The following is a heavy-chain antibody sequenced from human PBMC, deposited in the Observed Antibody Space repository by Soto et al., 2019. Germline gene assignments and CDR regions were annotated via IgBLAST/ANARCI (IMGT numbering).Heavy chain of an antibody. D-gene: IGHD2-2*01. Sequence: SETLSLTCAVYGGSFSGCYWSWIRQPPGKGLEWIGEINHSGSTNYNPSLKSRVTISVDTSKNQFSLKLSSVTAADTAVYYCARFLGYCSSTSCPRWFDPWGQGTLVTVSS. J-gene: IGHJ5*02. V-gene: IGHV4-34*01. CDR3: ARFLGYCSSTSCPRWFDP. CDR2: INHSGST. CDR1: GGSFSGCY.